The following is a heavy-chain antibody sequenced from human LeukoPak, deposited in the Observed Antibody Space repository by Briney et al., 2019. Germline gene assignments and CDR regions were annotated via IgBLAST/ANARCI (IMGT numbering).Heavy chain of an antibody. D-gene: IGHD3-22*01. CDR3: ARAPSEIGGYYPEYFRH. V-gene: IGHV3-74*01. J-gene: IGHJ1*01. Sequence: GGSLRLSCVASGCTFGSYWMHWVRQAPGKGLVWVSRIKSDGSTNYADSVKGRFTISRDNAKNTVSLQMNSLRAEDTGVYFCARAPSEIGGYYPEYFRHWGQGTLVTVSS. CDR1: GCTFGSYW. CDR2: IKSDGST.